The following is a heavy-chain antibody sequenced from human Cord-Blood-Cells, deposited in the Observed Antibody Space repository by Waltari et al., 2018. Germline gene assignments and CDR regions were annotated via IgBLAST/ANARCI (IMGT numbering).Heavy chain of an antibody. CDR1: GFTFSSYE. CDR3: ARSPATHYYGSGSYYNWFDP. D-gene: IGHD3-10*01. Sequence: EVQLVESGGGLVQPGGSLRLSCAASGFTFSSYEMNWVRQAPGKGLEWVSYISSSGSTIYYAYSVKGRFTISRDNAKNSLYLQMNSLRAEDTAVYYCARSPATHYYGSGSYYNWFDPWGQGTLVTVSS. J-gene: IGHJ5*02. V-gene: IGHV3-48*03. CDR2: ISSSGSTI.